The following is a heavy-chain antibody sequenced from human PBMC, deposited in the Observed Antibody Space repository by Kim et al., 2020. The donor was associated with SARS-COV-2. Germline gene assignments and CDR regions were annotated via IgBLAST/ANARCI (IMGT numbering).Heavy chain of an antibody. CDR1: GGSFSGYY. D-gene: IGHD6-19*01. V-gene: IGHV4-34*01. Sequence: SETLSLTCAVYGGSFSGYYWSWIRQPPGKGLEWIGEINHSGSTNYNPSLKSRVTISVDTSKNQFSLKLSSVTAADTAVYYCARGTRQWLVRGPYYYYMDVGGKGTTVTASS. CDR2: INHSGST. J-gene: IGHJ6*03. CDR3: ARGTRQWLVRGPYYYYMDV.